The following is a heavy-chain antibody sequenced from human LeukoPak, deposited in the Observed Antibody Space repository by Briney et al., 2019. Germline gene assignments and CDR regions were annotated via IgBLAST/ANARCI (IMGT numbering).Heavy chain of an antibody. V-gene: IGHV1-8*01. Sequence: ASVKVSCKASGYTFTIYDINWVRQATGQGLEWMGWMNPNSGNTGYAQKFQGRVTMTRNTSISTAYMELSSLRSEDTAVYYCARGYGGLYYYYGMDVWGQGTTVTVSS. CDR1: GYTFTIYD. D-gene: IGHD4-23*01. CDR3: ARGYGGLYYYYGMDV. CDR2: MNPNSGNT. J-gene: IGHJ6*02.